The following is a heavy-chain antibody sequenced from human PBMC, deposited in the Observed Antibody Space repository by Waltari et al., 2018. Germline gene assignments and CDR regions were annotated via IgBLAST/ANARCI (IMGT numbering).Heavy chain of an antibody. Sequence: QLQESGPGLVKLSWTLSLFRALSGSPMNYWWSWVRQPPAKGLEWIGPLLASGRTNYNPSFASRVTISLDTSTHQFALTMTSATAADTALYYCARDRGRGLYLDTWGQGILVTVSP. J-gene: IGHJ4*02. CDR1: GSPMNYW. CDR2: LLASGRT. V-gene: IGHV4-4*02. CDR3: ARDRGRGLYLDT. D-gene: IGHD2-15*01.